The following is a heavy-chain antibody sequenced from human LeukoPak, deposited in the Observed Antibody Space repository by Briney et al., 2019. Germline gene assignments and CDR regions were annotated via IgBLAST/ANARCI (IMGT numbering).Heavy chain of an antibody. CDR1: GYIFTSYY. CDR2: INPSGGSI. J-gene: IGHJ5*02. V-gene: IGHV1-46*01. D-gene: IGHD3-9*01. Sequence: GASVKVSCKASGYIFTSYYMYWVRQAPGQGLEWMGIINPSGGSIRYAQKFQGRVTMTRDTSISTAYMELSRLRSDDTAVYYCASTRVLRYFDWHPQGFDPWGQGTLVTVSS. CDR3: ASTRVLRYFDWHPQGFDP.